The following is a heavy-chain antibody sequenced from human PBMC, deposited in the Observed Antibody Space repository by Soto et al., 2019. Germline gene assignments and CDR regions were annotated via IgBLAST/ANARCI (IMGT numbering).Heavy chain of an antibody. J-gene: IGHJ6*02. CDR3: ARLAGYCSGTSCYGYNGTHV. D-gene: IGHD2-2*01. CDR1: GGSISRGPYS. CDR2: FHYSGRT. V-gene: IGHV4-39*01. Sequence: SETLSLTCSVPGGSISRGPYSWGWIRQPPGKGREGIGTFHYSGRTYYSPSLESRVTISVDTSKNQFSLKVSSVTAADTAVFYCARLAGYCSGTSCYGYNGTHVWGQGPTVTVSS.